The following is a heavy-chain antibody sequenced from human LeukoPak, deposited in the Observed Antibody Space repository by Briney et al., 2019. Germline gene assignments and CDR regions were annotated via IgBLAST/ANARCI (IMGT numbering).Heavy chain of an antibody. V-gene: IGHV4-34*01. CDR1: GGSISSYH. J-gene: IGHJ4*02. CDR2: INHSGST. CDR3: ARVPRSYYFDY. D-gene: IGHD3-16*02. Sequence: SETLSLTCTVSGGSISSYHWSWIRQPPGKGLEWIGEINHSGSTNYNSSLKSRVTISVDTSKNQFSQKLRSVTAADTAVYYCARVPRSYYFDYWGQGTLVTVSS.